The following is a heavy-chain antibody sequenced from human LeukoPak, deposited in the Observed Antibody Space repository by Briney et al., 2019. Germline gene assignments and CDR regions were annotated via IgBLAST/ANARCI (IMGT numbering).Heavy chain of an antibody. V-gene: IGHV4-61*02. CDR2: IYASGNT. CDR3: ARAYCGGDCYNSRGWFDP. D-gene: IGHD2-21*02. Sequence: SETLSLTCTVSGDSISSSSYYWGWIRQPAGKGLEWIGRIYASGNTNYNPSVGSRVTISADTSRNQFSLKLSSVTAADTAIYYCARAYCGGDCYNSRGWFDPWGQGTLVTVSS. J-gene: IGHJ5*02. CDR1: GDSISSSSYY.